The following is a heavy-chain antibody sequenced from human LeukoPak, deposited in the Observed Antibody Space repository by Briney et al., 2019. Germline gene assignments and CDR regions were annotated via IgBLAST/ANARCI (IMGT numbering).Heavy chain of an antibody. CDR2: INHSGGT. CDR3: ARGVRYGSGSYRAKNWFDP. D-gene: IGHD3-10*01. J-gene: IGHJ5*02. V-gene: IGHV4-34*01. Sequence: PSETLSLTCAVYGGSFSGYYWSWIRQPPGKGLEWIGEINHSGGTNYNPSLKSRVTISVDTSKNQFSLKLSSVTAADTAVYYCARGVRYGSGSYRAKNWFDPWGQGTLVTVSS. CDR1: GGSFSGYY.